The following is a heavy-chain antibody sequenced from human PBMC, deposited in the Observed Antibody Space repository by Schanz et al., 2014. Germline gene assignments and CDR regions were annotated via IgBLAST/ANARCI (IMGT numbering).Heavy chain of an antibody. J-gene: IGHJ4*02. CDR1: GFTLSSYA. D-gene: IGHD2-15*01. CDR2: ISYDGSNK. V-gene: IGHV3-30-3*01. Sequence: QVQLLQFGGGVVQPGRYLRLSCAASGFTLSSYAMHWVRQAPGKGLEWVAVISYDGSNKYYADSVKGRFTISRDNSKNTLYLQMNTLRAEDTAVYYCARDRGYCSGGSCLTFDYWGQGTLVTVSS. CDR3: ARDRGYCSGGSCLTFDY.